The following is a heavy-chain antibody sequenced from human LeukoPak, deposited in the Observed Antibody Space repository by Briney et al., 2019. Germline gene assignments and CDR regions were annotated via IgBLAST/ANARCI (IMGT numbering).Heavy chain of an antibody. CDR3: ARDSHCSGGSCYAYNWFDP. J-gene: IGHJ5*02. CDR2: ISYDGSNK. CDR1: GFTFSSYA. V-gene: IGHV3-30-3*01. D-gene: IGHD2-15*01. Sequence: PGGSLRLSCAASGFTFSSYAMHWVRQAPGKGLEWVAVISYDGSNKYYADSVKGRFTISRDNSKNTLYLQMNSLRAVDTAVYYCARDSHCSGGSCYAYNWFDPWGQGTLVTVSS.